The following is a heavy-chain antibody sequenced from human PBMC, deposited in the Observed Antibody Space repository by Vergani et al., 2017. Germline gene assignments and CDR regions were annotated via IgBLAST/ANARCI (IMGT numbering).Heavy chain of an antibody. J-gene: IGHJ4*02. Sequence: QVQLQESGPGLVKPSETLSLTCTVSGYSISSGYYWGWIRQPPGKGLEWIGSIYHSGSTYYNPSLKSRVTISVDTSKNQFSLKLSSVTAVDTAVYYCAREVTSCYDYWGQGTLVTVSS. CDR3: AREVTSCYDY. V-gene: IGHV4-38-2*02. D-gene: IGHD2-2*01. CDR1: GYSISSGYY. CDR2: IYHSGST.